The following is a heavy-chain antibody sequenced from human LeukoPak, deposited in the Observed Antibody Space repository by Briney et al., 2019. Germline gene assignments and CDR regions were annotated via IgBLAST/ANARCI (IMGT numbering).Heavy chain of an antibody. CDR2: ANNDGSDT. CDR3: ARGLRGPDY. CDR1: GFTFSGYW. J-gene: IGHJ4*02. V-gene: IGHV3-74*03. Sequence: GGSLRLSCAASGFTFSGYWMHWVRQAPGKGLVWVSRANNDGSDTKYADSVEGRFTISRDNDKNTLHLQMNSLRAEDTAVYYCARGLRGPDYWGQGTLVTVSS.